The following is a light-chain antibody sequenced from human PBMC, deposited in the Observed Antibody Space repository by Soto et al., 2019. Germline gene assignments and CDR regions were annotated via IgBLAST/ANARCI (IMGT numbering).Light chain of an antibody. V-gene: IGKV3D-15*01. Sequence: EIFMTQSPSTLTVSPFDIATLSCKASQSVSNNLAWYQQRPGQAPRLLIYGASTRAAGIPDRFSGSGSGTDFTLTITRLEPEDSAVYFCQQYTGPPTTFGQGTRLEIK. J-gene: IGKJ5*01. CDR1: QSVSNN. CDR2: GAS. CDR3: QQYTGPPTT.